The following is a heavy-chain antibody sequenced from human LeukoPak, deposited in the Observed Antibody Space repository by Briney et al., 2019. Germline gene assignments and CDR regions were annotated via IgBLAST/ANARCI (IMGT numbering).Heavy chain of an antibody. J-gene: IGHJ4*02. Sequence: GGSLRLSCAASGFTFSDHYMDWVRQAPGKGLEWVGRARDKAHSHSTVYAASVEGRFTVSRDDSKNSLFLQMNSLRTEDTAVYYCAKDRVTMVRGSTYWGQGTLVTVSS. V-gene: IGHV3-72*01. CDR3: AKDRVTMVRGSTY. CDR1: GFTFSDHY. CDR2: ARDKAHSHST. D-gene: IGHD3-10*01.